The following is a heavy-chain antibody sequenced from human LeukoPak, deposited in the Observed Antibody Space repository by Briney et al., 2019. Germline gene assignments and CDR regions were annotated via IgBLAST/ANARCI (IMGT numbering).Heavy chain of an antibody. J-gene: IGHJ4*02. V-gene: IGHV3-7*01. CDR2: IKQDGSEK. CDR3: ARDFMSSSSPKLTVDY. CDR1: GFAFSSYW. Sequence: GGSLRLSCAASGFAFSSYWMSWVRQAPGKGLEWVANIKQDGSEKYYVDSVKGRFTISRDNAKNSLYLRMNSLRAEDTAVYYCARDFMSSSSPKLTVDYWGQGTLVTVSS. D-gene: IGHD6-6*01.